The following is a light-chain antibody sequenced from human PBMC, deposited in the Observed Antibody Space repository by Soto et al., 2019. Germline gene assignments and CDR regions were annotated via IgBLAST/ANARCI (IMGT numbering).Light chain of an antibody. J-gene: IGKJ1*01. CDR3: QQYYSTPQT. CDR2: WAS. Sequence: DIVMTQSPDSLAVSLGERATINCKSSQSVLYSSNNKNYLAWYQQKPGQPPKLLIYWASTRESGVPERFSGSGSGRDFTLTISSLQAEDVAVYYCQQYYSTPQTFGQGTKVEIK. V-gene: IGKV4-1*01. CDR1: QSVLYSSNNKNY.